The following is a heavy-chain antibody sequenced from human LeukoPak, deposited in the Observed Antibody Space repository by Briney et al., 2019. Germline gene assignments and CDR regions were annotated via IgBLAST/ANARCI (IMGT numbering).Heavy chain of an antibody. J-gene: IGHJ4*02. V-gene: IGHV3-23*01. CDR3: AKDSVVVAGLVNYFDS. CDR2: ISGSGDST. D-gene: IGHD6-19*01. CDR1: GFTFSKYA. Sequence: GGSLRLSCAASGFTFSKYAMSWVRQAPGKGLEWVSAISGSGDSTFYTDSVKGRFTISRDNSKNTLYLQMKSLRAEDTAVYYCAKDSVVVAGLVNYFDSWGQGTLVTVSS.